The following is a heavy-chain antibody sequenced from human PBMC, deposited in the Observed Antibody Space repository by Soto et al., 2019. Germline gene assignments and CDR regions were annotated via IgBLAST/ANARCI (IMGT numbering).Heavy chain of an antibody. J-gene: IGHJ3*02. CDR1: GFTFSSYG. CDR3: AREERITICGVVIRGGNAFDI. V-gene: IGHV3-33*01. CDR2: IWYDGSNK. D-gene: IGHD3-3*01. Sequence: QVQLVESGGGVVQPGRSLRLSCAASGFTFSSYGMHWVRQAPGKGLEWVAVIWYDGSNKYYADSVKGRFTISRDNSKNTVYLKMKSLRGEDTAVYYCAREERITICGVVIRGGNAFDIWGQGTMVTVSS.